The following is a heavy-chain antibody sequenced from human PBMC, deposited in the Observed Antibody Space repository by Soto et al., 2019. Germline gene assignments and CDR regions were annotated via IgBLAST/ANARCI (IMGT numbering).Heavy chain of an antibody. D-gene: IGHD6-13*01. V-gene: IGHV3-48*02. CDR3: ARDLSWAFDH. J-gene: IGHJ4*02. Sequence: DVQLVESGGGLVQPGGSLRLSCVVSGFNFNDFSMNWVRQAPGKGLEWISYIRSSSTISYADSVKGRFTISRDNVKNSLYLQMNSLRDEDTAVYYCARDLSWAFDHWGQGALVTVSS. CDR2: IRSSSTI. CDR1: GFNFNDFS.